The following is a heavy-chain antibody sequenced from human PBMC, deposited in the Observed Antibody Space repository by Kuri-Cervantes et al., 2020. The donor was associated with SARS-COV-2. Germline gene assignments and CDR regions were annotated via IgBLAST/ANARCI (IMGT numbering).Heavy chain of an antibody. Sequence: GESLKISCAASGFTFSSYAMRWVRQAPGKGLEYVSAISSNGGSTYYADSVKGRFTISRDNSKNTLYLQMGSLRAEDMAVYYCARGGHYCSSTSCYMPGDYWGQGTRGTVSS. CDR2: ISSNGGST. CDR3: ARGGHYCSSTSCYMPGDY. CDR1: GFTFSSYA. J-gene: IGHJ4*02. V-gene: IGHV3-64*02. D-gene: IGHD2-2*02.